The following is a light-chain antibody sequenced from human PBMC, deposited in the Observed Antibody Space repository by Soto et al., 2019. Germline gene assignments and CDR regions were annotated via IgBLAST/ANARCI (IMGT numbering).Light chain of an antibody. V-gene: IGKV1-39*01. Sequence: DIQMTQSPSSLSASVVYRFTITCRASHVISSYLNWYQQKPGKAPKLLIYAASSLKSGVTSSLSGSGYGTHFTLTTSSLPPEDFATYYCQQSYSXPLTCGGETKV. CDR2: AAS. J-gene: IGKJ4*01. CDR3: QQSYSXPLT. CDR1: HVISSY.